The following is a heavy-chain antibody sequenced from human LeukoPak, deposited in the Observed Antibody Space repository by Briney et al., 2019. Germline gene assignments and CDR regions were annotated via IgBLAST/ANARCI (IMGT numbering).Heavy chain of an antibody. J-gene: IGHJ6*02. CDR1: GFSFTVSDYG. Sequence: GGSLTLSCAASGFSFTVSDYGMHWVRQAPGKGLEWVAVVSYDGNYKYYADSVKGRFTISRDNSKNTLYLQMNSLRAEDTAVYYCARSDYGPYGMDVWGQGTTVTVSS. V-gene: IGHV3-33*05. CDR2: VSYDGNYK. CDR3: ARSDYGPYGMDV. D-gene: IGHD4-17*01.